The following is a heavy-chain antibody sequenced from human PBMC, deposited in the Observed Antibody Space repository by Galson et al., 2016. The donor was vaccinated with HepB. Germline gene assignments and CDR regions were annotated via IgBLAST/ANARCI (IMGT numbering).Heavy chain of an antibody. V-gene: IGHV3-33*07. Sequence: SLRLSCAVSGFTFSSYGMYWVRQAPGKGLEWVAGIWSDGSNKFHADSVKGRLTISRDNSKNTLWLQLNSLRAEDTALYYCGRGGIFGSGWVFLDSWGQGTLVPVSS. CDR3: GRGGIFGSGWVFLDS. D-gene: IGHD6-19*01. J-gene: IGHJ4*02. CDR1: GFTFSSYG. CDR2: IWSDGSNK.